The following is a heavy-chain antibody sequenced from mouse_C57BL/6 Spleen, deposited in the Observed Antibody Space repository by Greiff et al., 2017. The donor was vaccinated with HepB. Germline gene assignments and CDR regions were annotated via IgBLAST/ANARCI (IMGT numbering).Heavy chain of an antibody. CDR3: ARQGIYYDYAIDY. Sequence: EVHLVESGGDLVKPGGSLKLSCAASGFTFSSYGMSWVRQTPDKRLEWVATISSGGGYTYYPDSVKGRFTISRDNAKNTLYLQMSSLKSEDTAMYYCARQGIYYDYAIDYWGQGTTLTVSS. J-gene: IGHJ2*01. CDR1: GFTFSSYG. D-gene: IGHD2-4*01. V-gene: IGHV5-6*01. CDR2: ISSGGGYT.